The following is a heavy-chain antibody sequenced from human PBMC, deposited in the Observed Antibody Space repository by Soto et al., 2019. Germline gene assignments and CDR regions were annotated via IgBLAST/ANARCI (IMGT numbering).Heavy chain of an antibody. Sequence: GGSLRLSCAASGFTFSSYWMHWVRQAPGKGLVWVSRINSDGSSTSYADSVKGRFTISRDNAKNTLYLQMNSLRAEDTAVYYCARGPVTIFGVRSKDGYYGMDVWGQGTTVTVSS. CDR1: GFTFSSYW. D-gene: IGHD3-3*01. J-gene: IGHJ6*02. CDR2: INSDGSST. CDR3: ARGPVTIFGVRSKDGYYGMDV. V-gene: IGHV3-74*01.